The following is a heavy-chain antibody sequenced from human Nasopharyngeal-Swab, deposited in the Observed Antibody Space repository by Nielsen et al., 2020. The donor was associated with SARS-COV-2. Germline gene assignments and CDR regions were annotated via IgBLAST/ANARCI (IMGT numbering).Heavy chain of an antibody. CDR1: GGSFSGYY. J-gene: IGHJ4*02. CDR2: INHTGST. V-gene: IGHV4-34*01. CDR3: ARGPYGGKRGYFDY. D-gene: IGHD4-23*01. Sequence: SETLSLTCAVYGGSFSGYYWSWLRQPPGKGLEWIGEINHTGSTNYNPSLKSRVTISVDTSKNQFSLKLSSVTAADTAVYYCARGPYGGKRGYFDYWGQGTLVTVSS.